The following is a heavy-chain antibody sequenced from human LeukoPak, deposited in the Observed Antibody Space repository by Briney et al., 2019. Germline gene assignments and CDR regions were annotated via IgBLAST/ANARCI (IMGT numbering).Heavy chain of an antibody. CDR1: GFTFDDYG. CDR3: ARAPTRFLEWLTIDY. Sequence: GGSPRLSCAASGFTFDDYGMSWVRQAPGKGLEWVSGINWNGGSTGYADSVKGRFTISRDNAKSTLYLRMHSLRAEDTAIYYCARAPTRFLEWLTIDYGGQGTLVTVSS. D-gene: IGHD3-3*01. CDR2: INWNGGST. J-gene: IGHJ4*02. V-gene: IGHV3-20*04.